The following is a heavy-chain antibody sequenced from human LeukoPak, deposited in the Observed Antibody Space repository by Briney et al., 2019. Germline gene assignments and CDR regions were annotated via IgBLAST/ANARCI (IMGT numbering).Heavy chain of an antibody. CDR2: IYYSGST. V-gene: IGHV4-39*01. CDR1: GGSISSSSYY. D-gene: IGHD5-12*01. J-gene: IGHJ6*03. CDR3: TGATIRYYYYYMDV. Sequence: SETLSLTCTVSGGSISSSSYYWGWIRQPPGKGLEWIGSIYYSGSTYYNPSLKSRVTISVDTSKNQFSLKLSSVTAADTAVYYCTGATIRYYYYYMDVWGKGTTVTISS.